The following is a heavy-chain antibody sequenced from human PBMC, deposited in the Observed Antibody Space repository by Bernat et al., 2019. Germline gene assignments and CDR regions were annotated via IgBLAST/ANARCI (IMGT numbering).Heavy chain of an antibody. J-gene: IGHJ5*02. CDR1: GFTFSSYA. V-gene: IGHV3-23*01. Sequence: EVQLLDSGGGLVQPGGSLRLSCGASGFTFSSYAMSWVRQAPGKGLEWVSGISAIGGTTHYADSVKGRFTISRDNSKNTLYLQMSNLRAEDTAVYYCARDRGRSGWSGVDPWGQGTLVTVSS. CDR3: ARDRGRSGWSGVDP. CDR2: ISAIGGTT. D-gene: IGHD6-25*01.